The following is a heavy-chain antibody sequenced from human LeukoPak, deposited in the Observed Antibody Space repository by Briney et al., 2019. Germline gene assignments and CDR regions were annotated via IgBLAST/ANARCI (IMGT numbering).Heavy chain of an antibody. D-gene: IGHD5-18*01. V-gene: IGHV4-59*01. CDR1: GGSFSGYY. CDR2: SSDGGST. Sequence: SETLSLTCAVYGGSFSGYYWSWIRQPPGKGLEWLGYSSDGGSTNYNPSLKSRVTISVDRSKNQFSLKLTSVTAADTAVYYCARETYSYPDYWGQGTLVTVSS. J-gene: IGHJ4*02. CDR3: ARETYSYPDY.